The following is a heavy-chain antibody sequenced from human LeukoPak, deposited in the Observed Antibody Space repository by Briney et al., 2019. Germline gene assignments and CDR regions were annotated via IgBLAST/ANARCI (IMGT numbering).Heavy chain of an antibody. D-gene: IGHD5-18*01. V-gene: IGHV3-23*01. CDR1: GFTFSSYA. Sequence: GGSLRLSCAASGFTFSSYAMSWVRQAPGKGLEWVSAISGSGGSTYYADFVKGRFTISRDNSKNTLYLQMNSLRAEDTAVYYCAKEGPEAAYSYHDAFDIWGQGTMVTVSS. CDR3: AKEGPEAAYSYHDAFDI. J-gene: IGHJ3*02. CDR2: ISGSGGST.